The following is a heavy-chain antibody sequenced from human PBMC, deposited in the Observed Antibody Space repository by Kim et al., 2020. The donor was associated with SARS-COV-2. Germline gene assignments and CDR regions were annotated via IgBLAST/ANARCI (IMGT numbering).Heavy chain of an antibody. CDR2: IYSGGST. CDR3: ARDIVWFGELTPRPSDY. V-gene: IGHV3-66*01. Sequence: GGSLRLSCAASGFTVSSNYMSWVRQAPGKGLEWVSVIYSGGSTYYADSVKGRFTISRDNSKNTLYLQMNSLRAEDTAVYYCARDIVWFGELTPRPSDYWGQGTLVTVSS. D-gene: IGHD3-10*01. J-gene: IGHJ4*02. CDR1: GFTVSSNY.